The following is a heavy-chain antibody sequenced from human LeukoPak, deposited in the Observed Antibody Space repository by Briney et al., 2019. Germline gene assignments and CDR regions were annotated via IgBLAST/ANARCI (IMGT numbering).Heavy chain of an antibody. J-gene: IGHJ4*02. Sequence: GRSLRLSCAASGFTFSSYGMHWVRQAPGKGLEWVAVIWYDGSNKYYADSVKGRFTISRDNSKNTLYPQMNSLRAEDTAVYYCARALVAIRLHFDYWGQGTLVTVSS. CDR3: ARALVAIRLHFDY. CDR2: IWYDGSNK. CDR1: GFTFSSYG. V-gene: IGHV3-33*01. D-gene: IGHD5-12*01.